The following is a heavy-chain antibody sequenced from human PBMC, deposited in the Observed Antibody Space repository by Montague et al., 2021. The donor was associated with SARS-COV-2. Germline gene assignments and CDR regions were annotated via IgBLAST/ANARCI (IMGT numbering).Heavy chain of an antibody. CDR1: GFTFSSYA. J-gene: IGHJ4*02. D-gene: IGHD3-9*01. V-gene: IGHV3-30*09. Sequence: SLRLSCAASGFTFSSYAMHWVRQAPGKGLEWVAVISYDGSNKYYADSVKGRFAISRDNSKNTLYLQMNSLRAEDTAVYYCARAAGNYDILTGYYDYRGQGTLVTVSS. CDR3: ARAAGNYDILTGYYDY. CDR2: ISYDGSNK.